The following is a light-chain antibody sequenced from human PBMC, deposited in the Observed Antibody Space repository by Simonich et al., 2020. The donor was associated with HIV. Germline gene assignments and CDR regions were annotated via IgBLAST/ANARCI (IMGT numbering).Light chain of an antibody. CDR2: AAS. CDR3: QQYGSSPFT. V-gene: IGKV3D-20*01. CDR1: QSVSSND. Sequence: EIVLTQSPATLSLSPGERATLSCRASQSVSSNDLAWYQQKPGLAPRLLMYAASSRATGIPDRFSGRGSGTDFTLTISRLEPEDFAVYYCQQYGSSPFTFGPGTKVDIK. J-gene: IGKJ3*01.